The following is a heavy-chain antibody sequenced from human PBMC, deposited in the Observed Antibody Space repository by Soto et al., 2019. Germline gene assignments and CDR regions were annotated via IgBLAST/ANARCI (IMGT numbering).Heavy chain of an antibody. Sequence: HVQLVESGGGLVKPGGSLRLSCAASGFTFIDYYMSWIRQAPGKGLEWVSDISSSGSTIYYADSVKDRFTISRDNAKNSLYLQVNSLRAEDTAVYYCARVRDIVVVVAATLSWFDPWGQGTLVTVSS. D-gene: IGHD2-15*01. CDR2: ISSSGSTI. CDR1: GFTFIDYY. CDR3: ARVRDIVVVVAATLSWFDP. J-gene: IGHJ5*02. V-gene: IGHV3-11*01.